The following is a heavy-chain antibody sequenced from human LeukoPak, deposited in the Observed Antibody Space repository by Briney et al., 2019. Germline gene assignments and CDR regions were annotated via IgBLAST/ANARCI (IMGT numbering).Heavy chain of an antibody. CDR1: GGSISSGGYY. CDR2: IYYSGST. V-gene: IGHV4-31*03. D-gene: IGHD3-22*01. Sequence: SETLSLTCTVSGGSISSGGYYWSWIRQHPGKGLEWIGYIYYSGSTYYNPSLKSRVTISVDTSKNQFSLKLSSVTAADTAVYYCAREVNRGYVDYWGQGTLVTVSS. J-gene: IGHJ4*02. CDR3: AREVNRGYVDY.